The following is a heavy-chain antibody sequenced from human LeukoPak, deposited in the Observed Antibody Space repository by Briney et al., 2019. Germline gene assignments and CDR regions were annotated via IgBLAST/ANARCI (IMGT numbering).Heavy chain of an antibody. Sequence: ASVKVSCKASGGTFSSYAISWVRQAPGQGLEWMGGIIPIFGTQNYAQKFQGRVTITADKSTSTAYMELSSLRAEDTAVYYCARVLRYCSGGNCYSGGLGYMDVWGKGTTVTISS. D-gene: IGHD2-15*01. V-gene: IGHV1-69*06. CDR2: IIPIFGTQ. J-gene: IGHJ6*03. CDR1: GGTFSSYA. CDR3: ARVLRYCSGGNCYSGGLGYMDV.